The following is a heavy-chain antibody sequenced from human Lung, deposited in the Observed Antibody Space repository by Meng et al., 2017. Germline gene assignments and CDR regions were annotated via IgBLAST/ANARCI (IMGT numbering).Heavy chain of an antibody. CDR2: ISGYNGNT. CDR3: ARDRYCSTTSCTGWFDP. CDR1: GYTFTSYG. D-gene: IGHD2-2*01. Sequence: QDQGVQGGEEVKKHGASVKVACKAAGYTFTSYGISWVRQAPGQGLEWMGWISGYNGNTNYAQKFQGRVTMTTDTSTSTAYMELRSLRSDDTAVYYCARDRYCSTTSCTGWFDPWGQGTLVTVSS. V-gene: IGHV1-18*01. J-gene: IGHJ5*02.